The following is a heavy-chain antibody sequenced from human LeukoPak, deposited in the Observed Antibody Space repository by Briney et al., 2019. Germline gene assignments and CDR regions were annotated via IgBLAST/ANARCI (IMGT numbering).Heavy chain of an antibody. D-gene: IGHD3-10*01. Sequence: HSGRSLRLSCTASGFTFGDYAMTWVRQAPGKGLEWVGFIRSKVYGGTTEYAASVKGRFTISRDDSKSIAYLQMNSLKIEDTAVYYCTRGVYYYGSGTYYYFDSWGQGTLVTVSS. CDR3: TRGVYYYGSGTYYYFDS. CDR1: GFTFGDYA. J-gene: IGHJ4*02. V-gene: IGHV3-49*04. CDR2: IRSKVYGGTT.